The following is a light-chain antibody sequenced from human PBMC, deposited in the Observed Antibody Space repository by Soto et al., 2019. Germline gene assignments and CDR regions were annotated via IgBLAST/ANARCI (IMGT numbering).Light chain of an antibody. CDR1: SRDVGGYNY. J-gene: IGLJ1*01. V-gene: IGLV2-11*01. CDR3: SSYADVYTYV. Sequence: QSALTQPRSVSGSPGQSVAISCTGTSRDVGGYNYVSWYQQHPGRAPRLMIYDVNRRPSGVPDRFSGYKSGNTASLTISGLQSEDEADYYCSSYADVYTYVVVTGTKGTVL. CDR2: DVN.